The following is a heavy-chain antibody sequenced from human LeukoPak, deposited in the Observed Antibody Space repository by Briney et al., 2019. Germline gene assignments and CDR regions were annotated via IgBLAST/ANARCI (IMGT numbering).Heavy chain of an antibody. V-gene: IGHV1-8*01. CDR3: ATELRWKEF. CDR2: MNPNSGNT. J-gene: IGHJ4*02. Sequence: ASVKVSCTASGYTFTSYDINWVRQATGHGLEWMGWMNPNSGNTGYAQKFQGRVTMTSDTSIDTAYMELSSLRSDDTAVYYCATELRWKEFWGQGTLVTVSS. D-gene: IGHD4-23*01. CDR1: GYTFTSYD.